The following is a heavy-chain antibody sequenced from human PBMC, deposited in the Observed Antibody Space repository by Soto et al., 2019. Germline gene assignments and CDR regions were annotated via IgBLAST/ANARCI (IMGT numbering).Heavy chain of an antibody. J-gene: IGHJ6*02. V-gene: IGHV3-30*18. Sequence: QVQLVESGGGVVQPGRSLRLSCAASRFTFSSYGMHWVRQAPGKGLEWVAVISYDGSNKYYADSVKGRFTISRDNSKNTLYLQMNSLRAEDTAVYYCAKDLLTGRYYYGMDVWGQGTTVTVSS. CDR1: RFTFSSYG. CDR2: ISYDGSNK. CDR3: AKDLLTGRYYYGMDV. D-gene: IGHD3-16*01.